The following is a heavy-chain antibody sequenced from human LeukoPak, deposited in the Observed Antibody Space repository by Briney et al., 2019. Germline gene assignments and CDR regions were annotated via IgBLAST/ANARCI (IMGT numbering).Heavy chain of an antibody. V-gene: IGHV4-4*09. CDR2: IYTSGST. D-gene: IGHD5-24*01. CDR1: GGFIGSYY. J-gene: IGHJ3*02. CDR3: ASRESRDGYSPI. Sequence: PSETLSLTCTVSGGFIGSYYWSWIRQPPGKGLEWIGYIYTSGSTNYNPSLKSRVTISVDTSKNQFSLKLSSATAADTAVYYCASRESRDGYSPIWGQGTMVTVSS.